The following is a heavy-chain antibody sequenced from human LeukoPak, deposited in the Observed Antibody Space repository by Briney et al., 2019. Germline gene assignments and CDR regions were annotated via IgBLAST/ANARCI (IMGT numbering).Heavy chain of an antibody. CDR3: ASLKAWSSTNSDAFDI. CDR1: GFTFISYW. V-gene: IGHV3-7*01. D-gene: IGHD2-2*01. Sequence: GGSLRLSCAASGFTFISYWMSWVRQAPGKGLEWVANIKQDGSEKYYVDSVKGRFTISIDNAKNSLYLQMNSLRAEDTAVYYCASLKAWSSTNSDAFDIWGQGRMVTVSS. CDR2: IKQDGSEK. J-gene: IGHJ3*02.